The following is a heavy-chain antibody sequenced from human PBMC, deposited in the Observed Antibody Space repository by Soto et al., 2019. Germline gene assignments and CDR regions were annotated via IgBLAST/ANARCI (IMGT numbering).Heavy chain of an antibody. D-gene: IGHD2-2*01. J-gene: IGHJ4*02. Sequence: SETLSLTCTVSGGSISSGGYYWSWIRQHPGKGLEWIGYIYYSGSTYYNPSLKSRVTISVDTSKNQFSLKLSSVTAADTAVYYCASINCSSTSRHYYFDYWGQGTLVTVSS. CDR2: IYYSGST. V-gene: IGHV4-31*03. CDR1: GGSISSGGYY. CDR3: ASINCSSTSRHYYFDY.